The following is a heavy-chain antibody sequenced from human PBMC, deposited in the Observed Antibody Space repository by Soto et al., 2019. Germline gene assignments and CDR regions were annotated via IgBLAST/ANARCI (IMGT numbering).Heavy chain of an antibody. D-gene: IGHD3-3*01. V-gene: IGHV3-9*01. J-gene: IGHJ4*02. CDR3: AKLGLRYYECWSGPPPFLGY. CDR2: ISWNSGSI. Sequence: EVQLVESGGGLVQPGRSLRLSCAASGFTFDDYAMHWVRQAPGKGLEWVSGISWNSGSIGYAVSVKGRFTISRDNAKNFLYQEMDRLRGDDTALYSCAKLGLRYYECWSGPPPFLGYWGQRTLVTLSS. CDR1: GFTFDDYA.